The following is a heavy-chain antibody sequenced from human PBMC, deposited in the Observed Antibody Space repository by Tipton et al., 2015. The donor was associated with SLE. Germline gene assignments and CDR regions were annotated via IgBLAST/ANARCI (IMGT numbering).Heavy chain of an antibody. Sequence: SLRLSCAASGFTFSDHYMDWVRQAPGKGLEWVSAISGSGGSTYYADSVKGRFTISRDNSKNTLYLQMNSLRAEDTAVYYCAKGGTYCSSTSCPWNYWDQGTLVTVSS. CDR2: ISGSGGST. D-gene: IGHD2-2*01. V-gene: IGHV3-23*01. CDR1: GFTFSDHY. CDR3: AKGGTYCSSTSCPWNY. J-gene: IGHJ4*02.